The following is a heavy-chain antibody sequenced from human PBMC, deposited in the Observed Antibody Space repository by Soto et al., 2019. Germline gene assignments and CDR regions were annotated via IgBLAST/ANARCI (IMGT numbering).Heavy chain of an antibody. J-gene: IGHJ4*02. D-gene: IGHD2-15*01. V-gene: IGHV3-49*03. Sequence: LRLSCTASGFTFGDYAMSWFRQAPGKGLEWVGFIRSKAYGGTTEYAASVKGRFTISRDDSKSIAYLQMNSLKTGDTAVYYCTRALGSRYCSGGSCYPFDYWGQGTRVPVSS. CDR2: IRSKAYGGTT. CDR3: TRALGSRYCSGGSCYPFDY. CDR1: GFTFGDYA.